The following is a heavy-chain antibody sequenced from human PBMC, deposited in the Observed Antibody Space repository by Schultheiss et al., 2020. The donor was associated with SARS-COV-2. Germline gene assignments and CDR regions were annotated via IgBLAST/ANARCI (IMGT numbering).Heavy chain of an antibody. CDR1: GFTFSSYG. J-gene: IGHJ3*02. V-gene: IGHV3-9*01. Sequence: GGSLRLSCAASGFTFSSYGMHWVRQAPGKGLEWVSGISWNSGSIGYADSVKGRFTISGDNAKNSLYLQMNSLRAEDTALYYCAKDWGPSIAAAGSGAFDIWGQGTMVTVSS. CDR3: AKDWGPSIAAAGSGAFDI. CDR2: ISWNSGSI. D-gene: IGHD6-13*01.